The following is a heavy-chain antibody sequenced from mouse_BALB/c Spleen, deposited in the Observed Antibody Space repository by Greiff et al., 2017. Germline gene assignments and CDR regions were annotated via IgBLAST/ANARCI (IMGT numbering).Heavy chain of an antibody. CDR1: GFTFSSFG. D-gene: IGHD2-14*01. CDR2: ISSGSSTI. J-gene: IGHJ2*01. CDR3: ARLNYRYDDAYFDY. Sequence: EVKVVESGGGLVQPGGSRKLSCAASGFTFSSFGMHWVRQAPEKGLEWVAYISSGSSTIYYADTVKGRFTISRDNPKNTLFLQMTSLRSEDTAMYYCARLNYRYDDAYFDYWGQGTTLTVSS. V-gene: IGHV5-17*02.